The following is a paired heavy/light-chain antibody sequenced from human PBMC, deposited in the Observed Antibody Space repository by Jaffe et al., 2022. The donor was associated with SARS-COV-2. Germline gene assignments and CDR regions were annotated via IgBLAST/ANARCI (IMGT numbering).Light chain of an antibody. CDR1: SSNIGAGYD. CDR2: GNS. Sequence: QSVLTQPPSVSGAPGQRVTISCTGSSSNIGAGYDVHWYQQLPGTAPKLLIYGNSNRPSGVPDRFSGSKSGTSASLAITGLQAEDEADYYCQSYDSSLVVFGGGTKLTVL. V-gene: IGLV1-40*01. CDR3: QSYDSSLVV. J-gene: IGLJ2*01.
Heavy chain of an antibody. CDR3: ARPDSSGWYGSGYYYYYMDV. Sequence: QLQLQESGPGLVKPSETLSLTCTVSGGSISSSSYYWGWIRQPPGKGLEWIGSIYYSGSTYYNPSLKSRVTISVDTSKNQFSLKLSSVTAADTAVYYCARPDSSGWYGSGYYYYYMDVWGKGTTVTVSS. J-gene: IGHJ6*03. CDR2: IYYSGST. V-gene: IGHV4-39*01. D-gene: IGHD6-19*01. CDR1: GGSISSSSYY.